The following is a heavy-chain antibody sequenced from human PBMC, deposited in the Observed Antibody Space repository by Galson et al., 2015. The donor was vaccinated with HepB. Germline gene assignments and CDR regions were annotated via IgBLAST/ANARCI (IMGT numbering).Heavy chain of an antibody. Sequence: CKASGGTFSSYAISWVRQAPGQGLEWMGGIIPIFGTANYAQKFQGRVTITADESTSTAYMELSSLRSEDTAVYYCARDGSSNNHYPYYFDYWGQGTLVTVSS. D-gene: IGHD2-2*01. CDR3: ARDGSSNNHYPYYFDY. V-gene: IGHV1-69*01. CDR1: GGTFSSYA. J-gene: IGHJ4*02. CDR2: IIPIFGTA.